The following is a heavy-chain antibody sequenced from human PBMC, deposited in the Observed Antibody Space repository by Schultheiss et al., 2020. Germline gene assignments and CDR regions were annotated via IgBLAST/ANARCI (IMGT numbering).Heavy chain of an antibody. J-gene: IGHJ6*02. CDR1: GYSFTSYW. CDR2: IDPSDSYT. CDR3: ARRRGADYGDYDYYYYGMDV. Sequence: KVSCKGSGYSFTSYWISWVRQMPGKGLEWMGRIDPSDSYTNYSPSFQGHVTISADKSISTAYLQWSSLKASDTAMYYCARRRGADYGDYDYYYYGMDVWGQGTTVTVSS. V-gene: IGHV5-10-1*01. D-gene: IGHD4-17*01.